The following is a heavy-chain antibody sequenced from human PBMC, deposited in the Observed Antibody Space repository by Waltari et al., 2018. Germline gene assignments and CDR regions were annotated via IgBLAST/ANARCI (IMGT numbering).Heavy chain of an antibody. V-gene: IGHV1-24*01. CDR1: GYTLTELS. D-gene: IGHD6-13*01. Sequence: QVQLAQSGAEVKKPGASVKVSCKVSGYTLTELSMHWVRQAPGKGLEWMGGFDPEEGEKIYAQKCQGRVTSTEDTSTDTAYMELSSLRSEDTAVYYCATISQQPGHLVNYWGQGTLVTVSS. J-gene: IGHJ4*02. CDR3: ATISQQPGHLVNY. CDR2: FDPEEGEK.